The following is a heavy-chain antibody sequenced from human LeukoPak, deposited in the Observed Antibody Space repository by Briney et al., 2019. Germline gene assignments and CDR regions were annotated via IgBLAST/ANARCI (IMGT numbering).Heavy chain of an antibody. CDR2: INPNSGGT. CDR3: ARGRPDYDFWSGYYLAPDY. CDR1: GYTFTGYY. D-gene: IGHD3-3*01. J-gene: IGHJ4*02. V-gene: IGHV1-2*02. Sequence: ASVKVSCKAPGYTFTGYYMHWVRQAPGQGPEWMGWINPNSGGTNYAQKFQGRVTMTRDTSISTAYMELSRLRSDDTAVYYCARGRPDYDFWSGYYLAPDYWGQGTLVTVSS.